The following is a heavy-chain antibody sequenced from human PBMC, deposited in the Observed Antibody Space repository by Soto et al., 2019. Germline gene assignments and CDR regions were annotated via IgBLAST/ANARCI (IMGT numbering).Heavy chain of an antibody. V-gene: IGHV3-23*04. J-gene: IGHJ6*03. CDR3: ARVRFPSAPRRPLDYYFMDV. CDR1: GFTFGSYA. D-gene: IGHD6-6*01. CDR2: SSGGGSGR. Sequence: VQLVESGGGLVQPGGSLRLSCAASGFTFGSYAMAWVRQAPGKGLEWVSGSSGGGSGRYSSDSVEARFTISRDNPKNLLYLQMNTLRAEDTAVYFCARVRFPSAPRRPLDYYFMDVGGNGTTITVSS.